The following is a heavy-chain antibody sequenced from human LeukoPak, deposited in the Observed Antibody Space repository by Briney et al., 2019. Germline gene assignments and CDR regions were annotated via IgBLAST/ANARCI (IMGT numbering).Heavy chain of an antibody. Sequence: GGSLRLSCAASGFTFSSHWMSWVRQAPGKGLEWVANIKQDGSEKYYVDSVKGRFTISRDNAKNSLYLQMNSLRAEDTAVYYCARDVAELGYCSGGSCYSVADAFDIWGQGTMVTVSS. D-gene: IGHD2-15*01. J-gene: IGHJ3*02. CDR3: ARDVAELGYCSGGSCYSVADAFDI. CDR1: GFTFSSHW. V-gene: IGHV3-7*01. CDR2: IKQDGSEK.